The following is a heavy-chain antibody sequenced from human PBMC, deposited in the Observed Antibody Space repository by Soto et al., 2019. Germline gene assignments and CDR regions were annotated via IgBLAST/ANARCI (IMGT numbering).Heavy chain of an antibody. J-gene: IGHJ3*01. CDR1: GFSFSSYG. CDR3: ARAQYTGSYFDACDV. Sequence: GGSLRLSCAASGFSFSSYGMHWVRQAPGRGLDWVAVIWYDGGNKYYAESVKGRFTISRDNSKNTLYVQMNSLTVEDTAVYYCARAQYTGSYFDACDVWGQGTMVTVSS. CDR2: IWYDGGNK. D-gene: IGHD1-26*01. V-gene: IGHV3-33*03.